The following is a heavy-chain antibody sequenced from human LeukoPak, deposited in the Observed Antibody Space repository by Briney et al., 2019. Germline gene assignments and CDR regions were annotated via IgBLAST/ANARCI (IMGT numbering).Heavy chain of an antibody. CDR2: INHSGST. V-gene: IGHV4-34*01. CDR3: ARAPVESYYYGSGRFHAWFDP. Sequence: PSETLSLTCAVYGGSFSGYYWSWIRQPPGKGLEWIGEINHSGSTNYNPSLKSRVTISVDTSKNQFSLKLSSVTAADTAVYYCARAPVESYYYGSGRFHAWFDPWGQGTLVTVSS. CDR1: GGSFSGYY. J-gene: IGHJ5*02. D-gene: IGHD3-10*01.